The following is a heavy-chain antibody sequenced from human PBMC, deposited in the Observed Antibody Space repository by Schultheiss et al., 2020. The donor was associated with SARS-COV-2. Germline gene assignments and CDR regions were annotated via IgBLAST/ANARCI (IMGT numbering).Heavy chain of an antibody. V-gene: IGHV3-48*03. CDR3: ARGYVLRFLEWSFQH. J-gene: IGHJ1*01. D-gene: IGHD3-3*01. CDR1: GFTFSSYE. CDR2: ISSSGGTI. Sequence: GGSLRLSCAASGFTFSSYEMNWVRRAPGKGLEWVSYISSSGGTIYYADSVKGRFTVSRDNAKKSLYLQMNSLRAEDTAVYYCARGYVLRFLEWSFQHWGQGTLVTVSS.